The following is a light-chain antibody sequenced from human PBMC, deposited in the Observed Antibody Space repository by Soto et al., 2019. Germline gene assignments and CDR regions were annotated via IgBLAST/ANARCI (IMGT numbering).Light chain of an antibody. CDR1: QGIRND. CDR3: QQRSNWPSIT. V-gene: IGKV1-17*01. Sequence: DIQVTQSPSSLSASVVDRVTITCRASQGIRNDLGWYQQKPGKAPKRLIYAASSLQSGVPSRFSGSGSGTEFTLTISSLQPEDFAVYYCQQRSNWPSITFGQGTRLEI. CDR2: AAS. J-gene: IGKJ5*01.